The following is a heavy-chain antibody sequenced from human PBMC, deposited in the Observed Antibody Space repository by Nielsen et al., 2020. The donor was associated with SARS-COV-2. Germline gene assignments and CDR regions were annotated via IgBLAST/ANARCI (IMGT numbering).Heavy chain of an antibody. CDR1: GFTFSSYA. CDR3: ASLPTGSAVAGTYAFDI. V-gene: IGHV3-64*04. CDR2: ISSNGGST. Sequence: GESLKISCSASGFTFSSYAMHWVRQAPGKGLEYVSAISSNGGSTYYADSVKGRFTISRDNAKNTLYLQMNSLRAEDTAVYYCASLPTGSAVAGTYAFDIWGQGTMVTVSS. D-gene: IGHD6-19*01. J-gene: IGHJ3*02.